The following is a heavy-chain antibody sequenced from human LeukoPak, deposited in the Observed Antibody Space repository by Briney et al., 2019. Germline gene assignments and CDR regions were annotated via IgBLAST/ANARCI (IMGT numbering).Heavy chain of an antibody. Sequence: PGGSLRLSCVGSGFTFSSYDMSWVRQAPGKGLEWVSYISGSGTTVYYADSVRGRFTISRDNARNSLYLQMAGLTAEDTAVYYCARALDSALDVWGNGTTVTVSS. CDR1: GFTFSSYD. CDR2: ISGSGTTV. J-gene: IGHJ6*04. CDR3: ARALDSALDV. V-gene: IGHV3-48*01. D-gene: IGHD3/OR15-3a*01.